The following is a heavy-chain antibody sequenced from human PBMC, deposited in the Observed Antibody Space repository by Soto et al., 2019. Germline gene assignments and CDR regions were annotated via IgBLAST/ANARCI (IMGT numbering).Heavy chain of an antibody. CDR3: GRAGVPYNWNGALEI. J-gene: IGHJ3*02. V-gene: IGHV1-69*13. CDR2: IIPIFGTA. D-gene: IGHD1-20*01. Sequence: SAKVSCKASGGTFSSYAISWVRHAPGQGLEWMGGIIPIFGTANYAQKFQGRVTITADENTSTAYMELSSLRSEDTAVYYCGRAGVPYNWNGALEIWAQRTMVTVSS. CDR1: GGTFSSYA.